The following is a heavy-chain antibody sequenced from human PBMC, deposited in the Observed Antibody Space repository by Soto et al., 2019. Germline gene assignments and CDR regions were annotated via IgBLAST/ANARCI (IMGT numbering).Heavy chain of an antibody. V-gene: IGHV3-23*01. J-gene: IGHJ6*03. CDR2: ISGSGGST. CDR3: AKGNGHATVTTKYYYYYMDV. D-gene: IGHD4-17*01. Sequence: GSLRLSCTASGFTFISNAMSWLRQAPGKGLEWVSAISGSGGSTYYADSVKGRFTISRDNSKNTLYLQMNSLRAEDTAVYYCAKGNGHATVTTKYYYYYMDVWGKGTTVTVSS. CDR1: GFTFISNA.